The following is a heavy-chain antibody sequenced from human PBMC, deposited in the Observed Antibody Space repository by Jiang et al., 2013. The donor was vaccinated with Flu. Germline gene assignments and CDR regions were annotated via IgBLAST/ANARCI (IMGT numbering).Heavy chain of an antibody. Sequence: SAISGSGGSTYYADSVKGRFTISRDNSKNTLYLQMNSLRAEDTAVYYCAKEGSVVRHKRAFDIWGQGTMVTVSS. D-gene: IGHD2-2*01. V-gene: IGHV3-23*01. J-gene: IGHJ3*02. CDR3: AKEGSVVRHKRAFDI. CDR2: ISGSGGST.